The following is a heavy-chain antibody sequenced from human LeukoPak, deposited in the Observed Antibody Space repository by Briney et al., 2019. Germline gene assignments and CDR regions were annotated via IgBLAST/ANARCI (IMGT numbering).Heavy chain of an antibody. V-gene: IGHV1-24*01. CDR2: FDPEDGET. D-gene: IGHD1-7*01. CDR3: ARMVRVGLELRGPSLFDP. J-gene: IGHJ5*02. CDR1: GYTLTELS. Sequence: GASVKVSCKVSGYTLTELSMHWVRQAPGKGLEWMGGFDPEDGETIYAQKFQGRVTMTTDTSTSTAYMELRSLRSDDTAVYYCARMVRVGLELRGPSLFDPWGQGTLVTVSS.